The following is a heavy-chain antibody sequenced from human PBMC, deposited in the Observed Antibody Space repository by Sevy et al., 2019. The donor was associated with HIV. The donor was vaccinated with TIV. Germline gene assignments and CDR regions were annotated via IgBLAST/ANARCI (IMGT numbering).Heavy chain of an antibody. CDR2: MKPNSGNT. V-gene: IGHV1-8*01. J-gene: IGHJ3*01. D-gene: IGHD1-26*01. CDR3: ARTGGTFDV. Sequence: ASVKVSCKASGCSFPSHDINWVRQASGQGLEWMGWMKPNSGNTGYAQKFKGRVTLTRNTSISTAYMEVSSLTSEDMAVYYCARTGGTFDVWGQGTMVTVSS. CDR1: GCSFPSHD.